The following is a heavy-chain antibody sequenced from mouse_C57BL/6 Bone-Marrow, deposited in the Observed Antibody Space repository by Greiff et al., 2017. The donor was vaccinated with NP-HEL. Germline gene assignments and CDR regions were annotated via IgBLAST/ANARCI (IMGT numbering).Heavy chain of an antibody. CDR2: ISGGGGNT. CDR3: ARHKGWYRFAY. J-gene: IGHJ3*01. CDR1: GFTFSSYT. Sequence: EVQLVESGGGLVKPGGSLKLSCAASGFTFSSYTMSWVRQPPEKRLEWVATISGGGGNTYYPDSVKGRFTISSDNAKNTLYMQMSSLRSEDTALYYCARHKGWYRFAYGGQGTLVTVSA. V-gene: IGHV5-9*01. D-gene: IGHD1-1*02.